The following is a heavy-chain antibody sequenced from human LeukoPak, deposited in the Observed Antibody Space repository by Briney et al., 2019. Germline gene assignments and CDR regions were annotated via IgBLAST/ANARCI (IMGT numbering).Heavy chain of an antibody. V-gene: IGHV3-23*01. CDR1: GFTFSSYA. J-gene: IGHJ4*02. CDR2: ISGSGGST. CDR3: AKDQDSYYDFWSGYYTLNIAMDY. Sequence: GGSLRLSCAASGFTFSSYAMSWVRQAPGKGLEWASAISGSGGSTYYADSVKGRFTISRDNSKNTLYLQMNSLRAEDTAVYYCAKDQDSYYDFWSGYYTLNIAMDYWGQGTLVTVSS. D-gene: IGHD3-3*01.